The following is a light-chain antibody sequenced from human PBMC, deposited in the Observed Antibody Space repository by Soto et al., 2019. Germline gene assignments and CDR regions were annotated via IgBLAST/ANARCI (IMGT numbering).Light chain of an antibody. V-gene: IGKV1-5*03. CDR3: QHCNDFSWT. CDR1: QSISIW. CDR2: GTS. J-gene: IGKJ1*01. Sequence: DIHMTQSPSTLSASVGDRVTITCRASQSISIWLAWYQQIPGRAPNLLIYGTSSLESGVPSRFSGSGSGTKFTLTISSLQPDDFATYYRQHCNDFSWTFGQGTKVEIK.